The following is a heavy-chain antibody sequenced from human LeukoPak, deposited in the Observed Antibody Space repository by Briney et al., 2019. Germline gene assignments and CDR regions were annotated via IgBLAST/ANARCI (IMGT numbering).Heavy chain of an antibody. CDR3: ARLPYYYDSSGYYYFSFDC. Sequence: SETLSLTCAVYGGSFSGHYWSWIRQPPGKGLEWIGEINHSGRTNYHPSLTSRVTISVDTSKNQFSLKLRSVTAADTAVYYCARLPYYYDSSGYYYFSFDCWGQGTLVTVSS. CDR2: INHSGRT. CDR1: GGSFSGHY. V-gene: IGHV4-34*01. J-gene: IGHJ4*02. D-gene: IGHD3-22*01.